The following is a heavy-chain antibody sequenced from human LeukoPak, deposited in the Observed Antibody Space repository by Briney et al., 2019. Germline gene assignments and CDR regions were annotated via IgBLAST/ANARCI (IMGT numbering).Heavy chain of an antibody. D-gene: IGHD3-10*01. Sequence: GGSLRLSCTASGFTFSGYAMHWVRQAPGKGLEWVAIISYDGSNKYYADSVKGRFTISRDNAKNTLYLQMNSLRAEDTAMYYCARPGELFNYWGQGTLVTVSS. CDR3: ARPGELFNY. J-gene: IGHJ4*02. V-gene: IGHV3-30-3*01. CDR1: GFTFSGYA. CDR2: ISYDGSNK.